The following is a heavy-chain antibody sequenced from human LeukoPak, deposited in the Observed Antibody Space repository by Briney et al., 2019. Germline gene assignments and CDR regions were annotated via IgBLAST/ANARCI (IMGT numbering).Heavy chain of an antibody. CDR1: GFTFGDHA. CDR3: TRERRRWLQSPGGFDN. J-gene: IGHJ4*02. D-gene: IGHD5-24*01. CDR2: IRNKAYGGTT. Sequence: PGGSLRLSCTTSGFTFGDHAMNWVRQAPGKGLEWVAFIRNKAYGGTTDYAASVKGRFIISRDDSTSVAYLQMNSLKIEDTAVYYCTRERRRWLQSPGGFDNWGQGALVTVSS. V-gene: IGHV3-49*04.